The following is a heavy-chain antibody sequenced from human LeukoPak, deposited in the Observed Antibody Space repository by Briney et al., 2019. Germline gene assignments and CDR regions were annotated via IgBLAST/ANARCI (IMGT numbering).Heavy chain of an antibody. J-gene: IGHJ4*02. CDR1: GYTFTSYG. Sequence: AASVKVSCKASGYTFTSYGISWVRQAPGQGLEWMGWITAYNGNTNYAQKLQGRVTMTTDTSTSTAYMELRSLRSDDTAVYYCARAPKRPDYGQRGDYWGQGTLVTVSS. CDR3: ARAPKRPDYGQRGDY. D-gene: IGHD4/OR15-4a*01. V-gene: IGHV1-18*01. CDR2: ITAYNGNT.